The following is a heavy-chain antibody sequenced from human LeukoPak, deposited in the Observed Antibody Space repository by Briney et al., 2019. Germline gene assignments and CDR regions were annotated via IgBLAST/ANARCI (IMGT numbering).Heavy chain of an antibody. D-gene: IGHD3-9*01. CDR1: GFTFSSYA. J-gene: IGHJ3*02. CDR2: ISYDGSNK. Sequence: PGRSLRLSCAASGFTFSSYAMHWVRQAPGKGLEWVAVISYDGSNKYYADSVKGRFTISRDNSKNTLYLQMNSLRAEDTAVYYCAREGLRYFDSLLYMSHDAFDIWGQGTMVTVSS. V-gene: IGHV3-30*04. CDR3: AREGLRYFDSLLYMSHDAFDI.